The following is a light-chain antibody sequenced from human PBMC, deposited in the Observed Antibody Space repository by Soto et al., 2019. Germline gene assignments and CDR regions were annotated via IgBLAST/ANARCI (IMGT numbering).Light chain of an antibody. CDR1: QHINSAY. J-gene: IGKJ2*01. CDR2: GAF. Sequence: EVVLTQSPGTLSLSPGERATLSCRAGQHINSAYMAWYQQKPGQAPRLLIYGAFNRATGITDRFSGSGFGTDFTLTISRLEPEDFAVYYCQQFRNSAYTFDQGTKLEI. V-gene: IGKV3-20*01. CDR3: QQFRNSAYT.